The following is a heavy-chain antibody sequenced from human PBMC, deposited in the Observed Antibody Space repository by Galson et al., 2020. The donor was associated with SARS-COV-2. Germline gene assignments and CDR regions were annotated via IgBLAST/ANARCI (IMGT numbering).Heavy chain of an antibody. CDR2: VSSNGGYT. V-gene: IGHV3-64*01. Sequence: GGSLRPSCAASGFTFSSYALHWVRQAPGKGLEYVSTVSSNGGYTYYANSVKGRFTISRDNSKNTLYLQMGSLRDEDMAVYYCGRDCSGYDFDYYYCGMDVWGQGTTVTVSS. CDR3: GRDCSGYDFDYYYCGMDV. CDR1: GFTFSSYA. J-gene: IGHJ6*02. D-gene: IGHD5-12*01.